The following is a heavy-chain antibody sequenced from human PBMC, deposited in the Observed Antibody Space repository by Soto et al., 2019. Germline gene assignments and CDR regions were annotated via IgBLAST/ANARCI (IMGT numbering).Heavy chain of an antibody. J-gene: IGHJ3*02. CDR1: GYTFTSSA. D-gene: IGHD3-22*01. Sequence: SVKVSCKASGYTFTSSAVQWVRQARGQRLEWIGWIVVGSGNTNYAQKFQERVTITRDMSTSTAYMELSSLRSEDTAVYYCAAAVVITTPSGAFDIWGQGTMVTVSS. CDR2: IVVGSGNT. CDR3: AAAVVITTPSGAFDI. V-gene: IGHV1-58*01.